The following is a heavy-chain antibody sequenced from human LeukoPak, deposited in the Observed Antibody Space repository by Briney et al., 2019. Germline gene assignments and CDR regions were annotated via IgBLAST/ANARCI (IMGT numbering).Heavy chain of an antibody. CDR1: GFNVNSYY. D-gene: IGHD6-13*01. J-gene: IGHJ4*02. V-gene: IGHV3-53*01. CDR2: LSSGDNT. Sequence: GGSLRLSCAASGFNVNSYYMSWVRQAPGRGLEWVSALSSGDNTHYADSVNGRFTISRDNSKNTLYLQLNSLRAEDTAMYYCARGEGGILAAPEDCWGQGTLVTVSS. CDR3: ARGEGGILAAPEDC.